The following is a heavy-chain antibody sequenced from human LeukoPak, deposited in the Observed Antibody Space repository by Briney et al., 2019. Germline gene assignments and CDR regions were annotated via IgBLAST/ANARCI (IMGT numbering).Heavy chain of an antibody. CDR2: ISHDGNNK. V-gene: IGHV3-30-3*01. D-gene: IGHD1-26*01. CDR3: ARERGALGAKDAFDI. J-gene: IGHJ3*02. Sequence: GGSLRLSCAASGFGFSSYAMQWVRQAPGKGLEWVAAISHDGNNKYNADSVKGRFSISRDSSKNTLYLQMNSLRPEDTAVYYCARERGALGAKDAFDIWGQGTRVTVSS. CDR1: GFGFSSYA.